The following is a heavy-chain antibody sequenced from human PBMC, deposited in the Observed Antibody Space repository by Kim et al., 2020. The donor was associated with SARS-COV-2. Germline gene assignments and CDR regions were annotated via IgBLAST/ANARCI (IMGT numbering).Heavy chain of an antibody. V-gene: IGHV7-4-1*02. D-gene: IGHD6-13*01. CDR3: ARDLAAAGEWNFDY. CDR1: GYTFTSYA. CDR2: INTNTGNP. J-gene: IGHJ4*02. Sequence: ASVKVSCKASGYTFTSYAMNWVRQAPGQGLEWMGWINTNTGNPTYAQGFTGRFVFSLDTSVSTAYLQISSLKAEDTAVYYCARDLAAAGEWNFDYWGQGTLVTVSS.